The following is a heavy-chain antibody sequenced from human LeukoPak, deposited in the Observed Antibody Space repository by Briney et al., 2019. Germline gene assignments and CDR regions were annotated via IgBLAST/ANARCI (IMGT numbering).Heavy chain of an antibody. V-gene: IGHV1-18*01. J-gene: IGHJ4*02. CDR3: ARTRPSDRVATIVVNFDY. CDR1: GYTFTSYG. D-gene: IGHD5-12*01. Sequence: GASVKVSCKASGYTFTSYGISWVRQSPGQGLERMGWISADNGNTNYAQELQGRVTMTTDTSTNTAYMEVRSLRSDDTAVYYCARTRPSDRVATIVVNFDYWGQGTLVTVSS. CDR2: ISADNGNT.